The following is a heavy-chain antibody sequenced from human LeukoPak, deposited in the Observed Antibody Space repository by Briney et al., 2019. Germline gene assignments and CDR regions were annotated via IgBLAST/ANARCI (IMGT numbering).Heavy chain of an antibody. Sequence: ASVKVSCKASGYTFTNYDINWVRQATGQGLEWMGWMNPNSGNTGYAQKFQGRVTITRNTSISTAYMELSSLRAEDTALYYCAKDYGSGSYYGLDYWGQGTLVTVSS. CDR1: GYTFTNYD. V-gene: IGHV1-8*03. D-gene: IGHD3-10*01. J-gene: IGHJ4*02. CDR2: MNPNSGNT. CDR3: AKDYGSGSYYGLDY.